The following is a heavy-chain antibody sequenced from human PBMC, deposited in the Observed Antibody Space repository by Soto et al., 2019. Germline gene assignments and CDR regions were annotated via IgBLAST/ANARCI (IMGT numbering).Heavy chain of an antibody. CDR3: ARDEAARPYYYYGMDV. D-gene: IGHD6-13*01. J-gene: IGHJ6*02. CDR1: GFTFSSYG. CDR2: ISSDGRNE. V-gene: IGHV3-30*03. Sequence: QVQLVESGGGVVQPGRSLRLSCAASGFTFSSYGMHWVRQAPGKGLEWVAVISSDGRNEYHADSVKGRFTISRDNSMDTLYLQINSLRAEDTAVYYCARDEAARPYYYYGMDVWGQGTTVTVSS.